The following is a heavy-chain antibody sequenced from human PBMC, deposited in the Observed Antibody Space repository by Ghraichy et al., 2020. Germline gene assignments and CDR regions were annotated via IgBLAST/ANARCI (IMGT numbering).Heavy chain of an antibody. V-gene: IGHV4-4*02. CDR1: GDSISTSNW. Sequence: SETLSLTCAVFGDSISTSNWWSWVRQPPGKGLEWIGEIFYSGTTNYNPSLRSRVTISIDKSKKQFSLVLTSVTAADTAFYFCARDHAGPPTYYSRNYFYYGMDVWGRGTTVTVSS. CDR2: IFYSGTT. J-gene: IGHJ6*02. CDR3: ARDHAGPPTYYSRNYFYYGMDV. D-gene: IGHD1-26*01.